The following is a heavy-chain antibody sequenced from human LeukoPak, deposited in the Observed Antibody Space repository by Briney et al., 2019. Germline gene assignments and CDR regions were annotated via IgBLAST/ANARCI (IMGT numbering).Heavy chain of an antibody. CDR2: IYYSGST. Sequence: SETLSLTCTVSGGSISSGGYYWSWIRQHPGKGLEWIGYIYYSGSTYYNPSLKSRVTISVDTSKNQFSLKLSSVTAADTAVYYCAREVTVTTKAEVTYYFDYWGQGTLVTVSS. D-gene: IGHD4-11*01. CDR3: AREVTVTTKAEVTYYFDY. V-gene: IGHV4-31*03. J-gene: IGHJ4*02. CDR1: GGSISSGGYY.